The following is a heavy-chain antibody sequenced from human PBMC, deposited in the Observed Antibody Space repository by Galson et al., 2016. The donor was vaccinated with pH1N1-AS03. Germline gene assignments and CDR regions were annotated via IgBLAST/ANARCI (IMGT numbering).Heavy chain of an antibody. J-gene: IGHJ3*01. Sequence: SLRLSCAASGFTLNNYAMNWIRQAPGKGLEWISHMRGDRNDIYYADSVKGRFTISRDNAKNSLYLQMNSLRAEDTAVYYCARAPHMVTSYDSESDEPGDVFDFWGQGTMVTVSS. CDR1: GFTLNNYA. CDR2: MRGDRNDI. V-gene: IGHV3-48*03. CDR3: ARAPHMVTSYDSESDEPGDVFDF. D-gene: IGHD3-10*01.